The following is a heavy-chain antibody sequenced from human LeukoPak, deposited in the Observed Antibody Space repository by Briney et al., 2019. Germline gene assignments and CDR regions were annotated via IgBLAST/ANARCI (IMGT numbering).Heavy chain of an antibody. CDR1: GFTFSSYG. CDR3: AKARSSWPLGGAFDI. V-gene: IGHV3-30*18. Sequence: GRSLRLSCAVSGFTFSSYGMHWVRQAPGKGLEWVAFISFDGSNKYYPDSVKGRFIISRDNSKSTLYLQMNSLRAEDTAVYYCAKARSSWPLGGAFDIWGQGTMVTVSS. CDR2: ISFDGSNK. D-gene: IGHD6-13*01. J-gene: IGHJ3*02.